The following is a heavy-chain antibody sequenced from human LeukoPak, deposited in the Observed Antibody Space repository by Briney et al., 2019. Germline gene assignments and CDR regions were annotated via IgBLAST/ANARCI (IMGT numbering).Heavy chain of an antibody. Sequence: GGSLRLSCEASGFSVTNNYMSWFRLAPGKGLEWVSVLYTGGIRYYAGFVRGRFTISRDDSKNTRYLQMNNLRAEDTAIYYCTKMFTKDNWYGGPDYWGQGTLVTVSS. J-gene: IGHJ4*02. CDR3: TKMFTKDNWYGGPDY. CDR1: GFSVTNNY. CDR2: LYTGGIR. V-gene: IGHV3-53*01. D-gene: IGHD2-8*01.